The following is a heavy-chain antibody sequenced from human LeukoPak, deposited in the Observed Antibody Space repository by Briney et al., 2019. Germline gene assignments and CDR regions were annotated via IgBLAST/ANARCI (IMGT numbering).Heavy chain of an antibody. CDR1: GFTFDDYA. CDR3: AKDADYYGMDV. Sequence: GSSLRLSCAPSGFTFDDYAMHWARQAPGKGLEWVSGISWNSGSIGYADSVKGRFTISRDNAKNSLYLQMNSLRAEDTALYYCAKDADYYGMDVWGQGTTVTVSS. V-gene: IGHV3-9*01. J-gene: IGHJ6*02. CDR2: ISWNSGSI.